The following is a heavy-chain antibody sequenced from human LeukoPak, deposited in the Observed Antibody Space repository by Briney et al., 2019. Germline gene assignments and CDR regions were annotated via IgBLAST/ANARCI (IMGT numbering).Heavy chain of an antibody. D-gene: IGHD6-6*01. CDR2: IYYSGTT. Sequence: SETLSLTCTVSGGSISSSSFYWGWIRQPPGEGLEWIGSIYYSGTTYYNPSLKSRVTISIDTSKNRFSLKLSSVTAADTAVYYCARDLSSSVAFDIWGQGTMVTVSS. J-gene: IGHJ3*02. CDR3: ARDLSSSVAFDI. V-gene: IGHV4-39*07. CDR1: GGSISSSSFY.